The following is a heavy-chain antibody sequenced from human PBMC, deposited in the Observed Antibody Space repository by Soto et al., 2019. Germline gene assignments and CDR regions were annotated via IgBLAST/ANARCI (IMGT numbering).Heavy chain of an antibody. CDR2: IFHTGTT. Sequence: PSETLSLTCTVSGGSVSSGNYYWSWIRQPPGKGLEWIGYIFHTGTTNYNPSLKSRVTISLDTSMNQFSLKLSSVTPADTAVYYCTRAPVSGGYCFDFWGQGTPVTVSS. D-gene: IGHD1-26*01. V-gene: IGHV4-61*01. J-gene: IGHJ4*02. CDR1: GGSVSSGNYY. CDR3: TRAPVSGGYCFDF.